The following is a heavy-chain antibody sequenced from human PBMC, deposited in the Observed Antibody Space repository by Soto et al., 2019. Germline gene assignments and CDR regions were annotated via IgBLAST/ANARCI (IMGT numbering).Heavy chain of an antibody. Sequence: QVQLVESGGGVVQPGRSLRLSCAASGFTFSSYAMHWVRQAPGKGLEWVAVISYDGSNKYYADSVKGRFTISRDNSKNTLYLQMNSLRAEVTAVYYCARARQYYDSSGYSYYFDYWGQGTLVTVSS. D-gene: IGHD3-22*01. CDR3: ARARQYYDSSGYSYYFDY. V-gene: IGHV3-30-3*01. CDR1: GFTFSSYA. CDR2: ISYDGSNK. J-gene: IGHJ4*02.